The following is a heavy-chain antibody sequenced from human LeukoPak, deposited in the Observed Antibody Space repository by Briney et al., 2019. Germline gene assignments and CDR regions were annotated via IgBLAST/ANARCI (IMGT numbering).Heavy chain of an antibody. D-gene: IGHD3-10*01. CDR3: ARGPNYPRLLWFGEYYYYYYMDV. J-gene: IGHJ6*03. V-gene: IGHV3-30*04. CDR1: GFTFSSYA. Sequence: PGGSLRLSCAASGFTFSSYAMHWVRQAPGKGLGWVAVISYDGSNKYYADSVKGRFTISRDNSKNTLYLQMNSLRAEDTAVYYCARGPNYPRLLWFGEYYYYYYMDVWGKGTTVTVSS. CDR2: ISYDGSNK.